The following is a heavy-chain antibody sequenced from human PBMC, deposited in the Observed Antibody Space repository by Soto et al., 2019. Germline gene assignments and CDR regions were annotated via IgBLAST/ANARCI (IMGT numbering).Heavy chain of an antibody. CDR1: GFTFSDLY. J-gene: IGHJ4*02. CDR2: ISGDSSDT. D-gene: IGHD1-1*01. V-gene: IGHV3-11*06. Sequence: GGSLRLSCATSGFTFSDLYMGWIRQAPGKGLEWLAYISGDSSDTDYADSIKGRFTISRDNAKNSLHLQLDSLKVEDTAVYYCVRQVRLPGYWGQGTLVTVSS. CDR3: VRQVRLPGY.